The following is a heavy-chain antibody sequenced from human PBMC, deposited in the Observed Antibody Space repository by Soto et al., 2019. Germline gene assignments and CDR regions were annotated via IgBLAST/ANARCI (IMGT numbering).Heavy chain of an antibody. V-gene: IGHV4-59*01. D-gene: IGHD6-13*01. J-gene: IGHJ6*02. CDR3: ARDRVAAAETDYYYYGMDV. Sequence: PSETLSLTCTVSGGSISSYYWSWIRQPPGKGLEWIGYIYYSGSTNYNPSLKSRVTISVDTSKNQFSLKLSSVTAADTAVYYCARDRVAAAETDYYYYGMDVWGQGTTVTVSS. CDR1: GGSISSYY. CDR2: IYYSGST.